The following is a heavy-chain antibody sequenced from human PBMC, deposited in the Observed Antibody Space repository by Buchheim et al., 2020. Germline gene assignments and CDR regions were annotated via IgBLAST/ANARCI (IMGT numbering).Heavy chain of an antibody. D-gene: IGHD6-13*01. Sequence: EVQLVESGGGLVQPGGSLRLSCAASGFTFSSYSMNWVRQAPGKGLEWVSYISSSSSTIYYADSVKGRFTISRDNAKHSLYLQMNSLRAEDTAVYYCARDRRIAAAGLIFYWGQGTL. J-gene: IGHJ4*02. CDR1: GFTFSSYS. CDR2: ISSSSSTI. V-gene: IGHV3-48*04. CDR3: ARDRRIAAAGLIFY.